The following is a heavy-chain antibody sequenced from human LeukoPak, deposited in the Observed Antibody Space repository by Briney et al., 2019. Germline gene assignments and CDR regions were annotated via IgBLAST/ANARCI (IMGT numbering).Heavy chain of an antibody. J-gene: IGHJ2*01. V-gene: IGHV3-64*01. CDR1: GFTFSSYA. CDR2: ISSNGGST. Sequence: GGSLRLSCAASGFTFSSYAMHWVRQAPGKGLEYVSAISSNGGSTYYASSVKGRFTISRDNSKNTLYLQMGSLRTEDMAVYYCARDPNYGGNPNWYFDLWGRGTLVTVSS. CDR3: ARDPNYGGNPNWYFDL. D-gene: IGHD4-23*01.